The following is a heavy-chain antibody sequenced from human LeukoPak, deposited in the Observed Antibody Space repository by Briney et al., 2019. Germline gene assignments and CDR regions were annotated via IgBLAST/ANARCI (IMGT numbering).Heavy chain of an antibody. CDR3: ARDFCSSTSCHRGLKLFDY. D-gene: IGHD2-2*01. CDR2: ISAYNGNT. V-gene: IGHV1-18*01. J-gene: IGHJ4*02. CDR1: GYTFTSYG. Sequence: ASVKVSCKASGYTFTSYGISWVRQAPGQGLGWMGWISAYNGNTNYAQKLQGRVTMTTDTSTSTAYMELRSLRSDDTAVYYCARDFCSSTSCHRGLKLFDYWGQGTLVTVSS.